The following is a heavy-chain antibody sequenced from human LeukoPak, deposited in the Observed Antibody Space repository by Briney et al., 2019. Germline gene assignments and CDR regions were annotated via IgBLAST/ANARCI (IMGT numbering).Heavy chain of an antibody. CDR3: AGAPYDSSGYYYY. CDR2: ISSSSSYI. V-gene: IGHV3-21*01. D-gene: IGHD3-22*01. Sequence: GGSLRLSCAASGFTFSSYSMNWVRQAPGKGLEWVSSISSSSSYIYYADSVKGRFTISRGNAKNSLYLQMNSLRAEDTAVYYCAGAPYDSSGYYYYWGQGTLVTVSS. CDR1: GFTFSSYS. J-gene: IGHJ4*02.